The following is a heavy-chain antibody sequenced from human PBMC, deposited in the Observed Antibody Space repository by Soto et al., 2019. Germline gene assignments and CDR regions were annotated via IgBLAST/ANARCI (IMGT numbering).Heavy chain of an antibody. CDR3: ARWDMLGKASYGMDV. CDR2: INSRSGYI. CDR1: GFTFSIYS. J-gene: IGHJ6*02. V-gene: IGHV3-21*02. D-gene: IGHD2-15*01. Sequence: EVQLVESGGGLVKPGESLTLSCAASGFTFSIYSMDWVRQAPGKGLEWVACINSRSGYIYYADSVRGRLTISRDNAKNSLNLQMRRLRTEDTDVYFCARWDMLGKASYGMDVWGQGTTVTVSS.